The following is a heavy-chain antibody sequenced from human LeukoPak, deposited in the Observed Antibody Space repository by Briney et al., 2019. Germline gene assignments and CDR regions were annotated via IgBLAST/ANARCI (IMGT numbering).Heavy chain of an antibody. V-gene: IGHV3-11*04. J-gene: IGHJ4*02. CDR3: ARVVYQYSSGWYFDY. Sequence: GGSLRLSCAASGFTFSDYYMSWIRQAPGKGLEWVSYISSSCSTIYYADSVKGRFTISRDNAKNSLYLQMNSLRDEDTAVYYCARVVYQYSSGWYFDYWGQGTLVTVSS. CDR1: GFTFSDYY. D-gene: IGHD6-19*01. CDR2: ISSSCSTI.